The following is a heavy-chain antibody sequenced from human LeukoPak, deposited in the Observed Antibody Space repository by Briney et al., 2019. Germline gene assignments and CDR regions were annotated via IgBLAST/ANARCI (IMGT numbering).Heavy chain of an antibody. CDR3: ARESSGTHDGGAFDI. D-gene: IGHD1/OR15-1a*01. J-gene: IGHJ3*02. Sequence: GGSLRLSCAASRFTFSDYDMNWVRQAPGKGLEWVSYISGTSSTIYYADSVKGRFTISRDNAKNSLYLQMNSLRAEDTAVYYCARESSGTHDGGAFDIWGQGTMVTVSS. V-gene: IGHV3-48*04. CDR1: RFTFSDYD. CDR2: ISGTSSTI.